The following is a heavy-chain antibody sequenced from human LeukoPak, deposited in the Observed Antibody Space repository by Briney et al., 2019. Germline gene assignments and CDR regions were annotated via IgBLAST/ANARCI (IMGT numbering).Heavy chain of an antibody. D-gene: IGHD6-6*01. CDR3: TTDFYSSSPDWFDP. CDR1: GFIFSTSW. Sequence: GGSLRLSCTASGFIFSTSWMTWVRQAPGKGLEWVSYISSSSSTIYYADSVKGRFTISRDNAKNSLYLQMNSLKTEDTAVYYCTTDFYSSSPDWFDPWGQGTLVTVSS. J-gene: IGHJ5*02. CDR2: ISSSSSTI. V-gene: IGHV3-48*01.